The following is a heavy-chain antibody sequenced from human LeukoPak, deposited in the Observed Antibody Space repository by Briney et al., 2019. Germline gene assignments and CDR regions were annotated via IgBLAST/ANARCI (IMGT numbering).Heavy chain of an antibody. D-gene: IGHD3-10*02. V-gene: IGHV3-21*01. CDR3: AELGITMIGGV. J-gene: IGHJ6*04. Sequence: GGSLRLSCAASGFTLSSYSMNWVRQAPGKGLEWVSSISSSSSYIYYGDSVKGRFTISRDNAENSMFLQMNSLRAEDTAVYYCAELGITMIGGVWGKGTTVTISS. CDR2: ISSSSSYI. CDR1: GFTLSSYS.